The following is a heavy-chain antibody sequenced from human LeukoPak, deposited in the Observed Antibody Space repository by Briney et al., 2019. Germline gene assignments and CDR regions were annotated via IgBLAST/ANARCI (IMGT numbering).Heavy chain of an antibody. CDR1: GFVFSSYG. CDR3: ARDFWRFYEGGNSDANDS. D-gene: IGHD3-3*01. Sequence: GGSLRLSCAASGFVFSSYGMHWVRQVPGKGLEWVAHIWYDGNKKYYVDSVKGRFSISRDNSKNTLYLQMNSLRVEDTALYYCARDFWRFYEGGNSDANDSWGQGTLVTVSS. J-gene: IGHJ4*02. V-gene: IGHV3-33*01. CDR2: IWYDGNKK.